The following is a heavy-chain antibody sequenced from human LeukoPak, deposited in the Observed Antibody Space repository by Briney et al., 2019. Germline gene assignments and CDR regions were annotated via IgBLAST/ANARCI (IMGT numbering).Heavy chain of an antibody. CDR1: GYTFTSYD. CDR3: ASGIVGATGDYFDY. Sequence: EASVKVSCKASGYTFTSYDINWVRQATGQGLEWTGWMNPNSGNTGYAQKFQGRVTMTRNTSISTAYMELSSLRSEDTAVYYCASGIVGATGDYFDYWGQGTLVTVSS. J-gene: IGHJ4*02. CDR2: MNPNSGNT. D-gene: IGHD1-26*01. V-gene: IGHV1-8*01.